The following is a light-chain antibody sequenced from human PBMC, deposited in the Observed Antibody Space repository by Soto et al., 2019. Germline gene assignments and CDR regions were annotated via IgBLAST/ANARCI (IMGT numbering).Light chain of an antibody. CDR2: GAS. V-gene: IGKV3-15*01. CDR3: QQYNNWPKT. Sequence: ETVMTQSPATLSVSPGERATLSCRASQSVSSNLAWYQQKPGQAPRLLIYGASTRATGIPARFSGSGSGTEFTLTISGLQSEDFAVYSCQQYNNWPKTFGQGTKV. J-gene: IGKJ1*01. CDR1: QSVSSN.